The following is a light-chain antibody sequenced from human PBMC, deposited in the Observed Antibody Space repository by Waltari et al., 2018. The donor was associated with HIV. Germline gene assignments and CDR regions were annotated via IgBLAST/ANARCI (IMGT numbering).Light chain of an antibody. CDR3: MQALQTPRT. CDR2: LGS. V-gene: IGKV2-28*01. Sequence: DIVMTQSPLSLPVTPGEADSISCRSSQSLLHSNGYSYLDCYLQKPGQSPQLLIYLGSNRASGVPNRFSGSGSGTDFTLKISRVEAEDVGVYYCMQALQTPRTFGQGTKVEIK. CDR1: QSLLHSNGYSY. J-gene: IGKJ1*01.